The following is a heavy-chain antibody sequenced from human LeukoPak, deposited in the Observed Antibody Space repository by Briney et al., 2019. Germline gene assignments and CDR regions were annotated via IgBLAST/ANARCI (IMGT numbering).Heavy chain of an antibody. J-gene: IGHJ5*02. Sequence: SETLSLTCAVYGGSLSGYYWSWIRQPPGKGLEWIGEINHSGSPNYNPSLKSRVTISVDTSKNQFSLKLSSVTAADTAVYYCARDRPGSDSTWGQGTLVTVSS. D-gene: IGHD3-22*01. CDR3: ARDRPGSDST. V-gene: IGHV4-34*01. CDR2: INHSGSP. CDR1: GGSLSGYY.